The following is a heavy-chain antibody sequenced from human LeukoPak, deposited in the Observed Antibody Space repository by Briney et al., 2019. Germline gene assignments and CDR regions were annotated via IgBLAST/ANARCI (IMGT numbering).Heavy chain of an antibody. V-gene: IGHV3-48*02. J-gene: IGHJ4*02. CDR2: ISSSSSTT. CDR3: ARDGDGDLDY. D-gene: IGHD4-17*01. Sequence: PGGSLRLSCAASGFTFSIYSMNWVRQAPGKGLEWISYISSSSSTTYADSVKGRFTISRDNAKNSVFLQMNSLRDEDTAVYYCARDGDGDLDYWGQGTLVIVSS. CDR1: GFTFSIYS.